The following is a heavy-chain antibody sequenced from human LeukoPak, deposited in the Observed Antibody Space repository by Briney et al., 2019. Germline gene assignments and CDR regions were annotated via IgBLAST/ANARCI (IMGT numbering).Heavy chain of an antibody. V-gene: IGHV3-20*04. CDR2: INSKGGSV. CDR3: ARVDSDCSGGSCYTGLLGS. D-gene: IGHD2-15*01. Sequence: GGSLRLSCAASGFTFDDYAMSWVRQAPGKGPEWVSGINSKGGSVGYAASVKGRFTISRDNAKNSLYLQMNSLRAEDTALYYCARVDSDCSGGSCYTGLLGSWGQGTLVTVSS. J-gene: IGHJ4*02. CDR1: GFTFDDYA.